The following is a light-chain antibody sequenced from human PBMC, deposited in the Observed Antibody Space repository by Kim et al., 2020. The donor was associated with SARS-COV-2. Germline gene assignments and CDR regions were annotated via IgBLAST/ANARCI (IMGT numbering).Light chain of an antibody. CDR2: RNN. CDR3: LAWDSSLGAWV. Sequence: QAGLTQPPSVSKGLRQTATLTCTGNSNNVGDQGAAWLQHHQGHPPKLLSYRNNNRPSGISERLSTDRSGNTASLTITGLQPEDEGDYYCLAWDSSLGAWVFGGGTQLTVL. J-gene: IGLJ3*02. CDR1: SNNVGDQG. V-gene: IGLV10-54*01.